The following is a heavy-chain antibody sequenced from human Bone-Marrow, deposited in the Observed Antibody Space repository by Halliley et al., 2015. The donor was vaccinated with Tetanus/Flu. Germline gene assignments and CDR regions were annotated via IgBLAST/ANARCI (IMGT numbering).Heavy chain of an antibody. CDR1: GGSISSGGHY. CDR2: IYYSGST. J-gene: IGHJ4*02. CDR3: ARGLYYYRSGTYFDY. V-gene: IGHV4-31*03. Sequence: TLSLTCTVSGGSISSGGHYWNWIRQHPGKGLEWIGHIYYSGSTYYNPSLKTRITISVDTSKNQFSLKLRSVTAADTAVYYRARGLYYYRSGTYFDYWGQGTLVTVSS. D-gene: IGHD3-10*01.